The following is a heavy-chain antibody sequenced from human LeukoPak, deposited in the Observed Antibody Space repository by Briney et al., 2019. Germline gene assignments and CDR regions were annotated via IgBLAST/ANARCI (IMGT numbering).Heavy chain of an antibody. CDR2: ISGSGGST. CDR1: AFTFRSYA. CDR3: AKGYGDLVGNYYYYMDV. J-gene: IGHJ6*03. Sequence: PGGSLRLSCTASAFTFRSYAMSWVRQAPGKGLEWVSAISGSGGSTYYADSVKGRFTISRDNSKSTLYLQMNSLRAEDTAVYYCAKGYGDLVGNYYYYMDVWGKGTTVTISS. V-gene: IGHV3-23*01. D-gene: IGHD4-17*01.